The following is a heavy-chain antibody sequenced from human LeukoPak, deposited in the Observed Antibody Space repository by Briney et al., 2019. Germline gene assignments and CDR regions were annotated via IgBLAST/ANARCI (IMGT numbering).Heavy chain of an antibody. Sequence: ASVKNSCKASGYTLTSYYMHWVRQAPGQGLEWMGIINPSGGSTSYDQKFQGRVTMTRDMSTITVYMELSSLRSEDTAVYYCARDGTRGSSGAFDIWGQGKMVTVSS. D-gene: IGHD6-25*01. CDR2: INPSGGST. V-gene: IGHV1-46*01. CDR3: ARDGTRGSSGAFDI. CDR1: GYTLTSYY. J-gene: IGHJ3*02.